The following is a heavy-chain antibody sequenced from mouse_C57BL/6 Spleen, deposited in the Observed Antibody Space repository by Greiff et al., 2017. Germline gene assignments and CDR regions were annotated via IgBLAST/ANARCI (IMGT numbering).Heavy chain of an antibody. J-gene: IGHJ4*01. V-gene: IGHV5-9-1*02. CDR2: ISNGGDYI. D-gene: IGHD2-1*01. CDR1: GFTFSSYA. Sequence: EVKLVESGEGLVKPGGSLKLSCAASGFTFSSYAMSWVRQTPEKRLEWVAYISNGGDYIYYAATVKGRFTIPRDTARNTLYLQMSSMKSEDTATNYCTRDGNSHALEYWGQGTTLTVSS. CDR3: TRDGNSHALEY.